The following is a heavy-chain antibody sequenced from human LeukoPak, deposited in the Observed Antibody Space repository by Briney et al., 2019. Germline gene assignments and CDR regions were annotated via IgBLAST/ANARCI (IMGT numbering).Heavy chain of an antibody. CDR3: ARDASIAARPIGFGENYFDY. J-gene: IGHJ4*02. Sequence: PGGSLRLSCAASGFTFSSYSMNWVRQAPGKGLEWVSSISSSSSYIYYADSVKGRFTISRDNAKNSLYLQVNSLRAEDTAVYYCARDASIAARPIGFGENYFDYWGQGTLVTVSS. V-gene: IGHV3-21*01. D-gene: IGHD6-6*01. CDR1: GFTFSSYS. CDR2: ISSSSSYI.